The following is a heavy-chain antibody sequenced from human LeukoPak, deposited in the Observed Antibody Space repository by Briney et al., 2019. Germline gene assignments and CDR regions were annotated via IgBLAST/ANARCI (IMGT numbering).Heavy chain of an antibody. CDR1: GFTVNSNY. V-gene: IGHV3-66*01. J-gene: IGHJ4*02. CDR3: ARGYDYGDYFDY. CDR2: IYSGGST. D-gene: IGHD4-17*01. Sequence: GGSLRLSCAASGFTVNSNYMSWVRQAPGKGLEWVSVIYSGGSTYYADSVKGRFAISRDNSKNTLYLQMSRLRAEDTAVYYCARGYDYGDYFDYWGQGTLVTVSS.